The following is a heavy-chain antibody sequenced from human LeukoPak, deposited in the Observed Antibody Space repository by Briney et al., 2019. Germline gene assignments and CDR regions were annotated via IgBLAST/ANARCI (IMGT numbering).Heavy chain of an antibody. CDR1: GFTFSTYW. J-gene: IGHJ6*03. CDR2: IKQDGSDK. D-gene: IGHD2-15*01. CDR3: ARDTSAAYCSGGSCRGWYFYYYYYMDV. Sequence: GGSLRLXCAASGFTFSTYWMSWDRQAPGKGLEWVANIKQDGSDKFYVDSVKGRFTISRDNAKNSLYLQMNSLRAEDTAVYYCARDTSAAYCSGGSCRGWYFYYYYYMDVWGKGTTVTVSS. V-gene: IGHV3-7*01.